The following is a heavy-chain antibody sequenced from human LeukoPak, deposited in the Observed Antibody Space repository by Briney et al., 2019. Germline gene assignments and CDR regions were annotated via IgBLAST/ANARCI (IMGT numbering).Heavy chain of an antibody. D-gene: IGHD5-18*01. Sequence: GSSVKVSCKASGGTFSSYAISWVRQAPGQGLEWMGWINPNSGGTNYAQKFQGRVTMTRDTSISTAYMELSRLRSDDTAVYYCARDLGYGYEEFDYWGQGTLVTVSS. CDR3: ARDLGYGYEEFDY. CDR1: GGTFSSYA. CDR2: INPNSGGT. V-gene: IGHV1-2*02. J-gene: IGHJ4*02.